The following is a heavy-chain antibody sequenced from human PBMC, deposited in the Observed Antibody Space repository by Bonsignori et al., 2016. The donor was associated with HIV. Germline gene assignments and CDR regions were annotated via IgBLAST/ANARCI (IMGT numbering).Heavy chain of an antibody. CDR2: INPNSGGT. D-gene: IGHD2-2*01. V-gene: IGHV1-2*02. CDR3: ARDLKSTSFELLGGYAEYFHY. CDR1: GYTFTGYY. Sequence: ASVKVSCKASGYTFTGYYIHWVRQAPGQGLEWMGWINPNSGGTNYAQKFQGRVTMTRDTSISTAYMELSRLRSDDTAVYYCARDLKSTSFELLGGYAEYFHYWGQGTLVTVSS. J-gene: IGHJ1*01.